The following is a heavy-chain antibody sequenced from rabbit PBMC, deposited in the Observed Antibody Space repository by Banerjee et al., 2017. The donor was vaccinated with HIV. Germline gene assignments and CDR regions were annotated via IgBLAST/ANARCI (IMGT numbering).Heavy chain of an antibody. Sequence: QEQLEESGGDLVKPEGSLTLTCTASGFSFSSSYWICWVRQAPGKGLEWIACIYAISSGSTYYASWAKGRFTISETSSTTVTLQMTSLTAADTATYFCARRYASDADYAYGGMDLWGPGTLVTVS. D-gene: IGHD6-1*01. V-gene: IGHV1S45*01. CDR2: IYAISSGST. J-gene: IGHJ6*01. CDR3: ARRYASDADYAYGGMDL. CDR1: GFSFSSSYW.